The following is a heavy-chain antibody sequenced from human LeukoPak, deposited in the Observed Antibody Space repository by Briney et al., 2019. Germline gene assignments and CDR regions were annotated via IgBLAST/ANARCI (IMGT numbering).Heavy chain of an antibody. CDR2: INPNSGGA. V-gene: IGHV1-2*02. Sequence: ASVKVSRKASGYTFTGYYMHWVRQAPGQGLEWMGWINPNSGGANYAQKFQGRVTMTRDTSISTAYMELSRLRSDDTAVYYCARVAAVRYYYYYMDVWGKGTTVTVSS. J-gene: IGHJ6*03. CDR1: GYTFTGYY. D-gene: IGHD6-13*01. CDR3: ARVAAVRYYYYYMDV.